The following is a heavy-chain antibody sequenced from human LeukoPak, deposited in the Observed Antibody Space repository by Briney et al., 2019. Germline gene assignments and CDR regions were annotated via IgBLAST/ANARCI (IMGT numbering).Heavy chain of an antibody. CDR1: GFTFSSYS. Sequence: GGSLRLSCAASGFTFSSYSMNWVRQAPGKGLEWVSSISSSSSYIYYADSVKGRFTISRDNAKNSLYLQMNSLRAEDTAVYYCARAARTGRLGYYFDYWGQGTLVTVTS. J-gene: IGHJ4*02. V-gene: IGHV3-21*01. CDR3: ARAARTGRLGYYFDY. D-gene: IGHD3/OR15-3a*01. CDR2: ISSSSSYI.